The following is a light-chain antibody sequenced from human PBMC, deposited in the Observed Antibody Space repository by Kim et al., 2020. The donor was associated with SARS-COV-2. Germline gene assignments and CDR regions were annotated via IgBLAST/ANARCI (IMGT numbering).Light chain of an antibody. Sequence: QRVTITCSESSSNIGSKTVNWYQQLPGSAPKLLIHSNDQRPSGVPDRFSGSKSGTSASLAISGLQSDDEADYYCAAWDDSLSGPLIFGGGTKLTVL. CDR2: SND. CDR3: AAWDDSLSGPLI. J-gene: IGLJ2*01. V-gene: IGLV1-44*01. CDR1: SSNIGSKT.